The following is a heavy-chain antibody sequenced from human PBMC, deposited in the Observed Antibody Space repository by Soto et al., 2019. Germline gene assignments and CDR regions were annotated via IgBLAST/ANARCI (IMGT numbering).Heavy chain of an antibody. CDR2: IHTAKGNT. D-gene: IGHD2-2*01. Sequence: GASVKVSCKASGYTFTNNVIHWLRQAPGQTLEWMGWIHTAKGNTKYSQKFEARVTLTRDTAASTAYMELNSLRSDDTAVYYCARVIPGVEAWFDPWGQGTLVTVSS. J-gene: IGHJ5*02. CDR1: GYTFTNNV. CDR3: ARVIPGVEAWFDP. V-gene: IGHV1-3*04.